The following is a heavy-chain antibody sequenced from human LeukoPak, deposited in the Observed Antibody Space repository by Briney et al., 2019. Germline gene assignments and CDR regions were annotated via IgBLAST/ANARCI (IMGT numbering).Heavy chain of an antibody. Sequence: GGSLRLSCAASEFTFNNYAMSWVRQAPGKGLEWVSAISGSGGSTYYADSVKGRFTISRDDSKNMLYLQMNTLRAEDTALYYCAKSSPPPFSYWGQGTLVTVSS. CDR2: ISGSGGST. CDR1: EFTFNNYA. D-gene: IGHD2/OR15-2a*01. CDR3: AKSSPPPFSY. V-gene: IGHV3-23*01. J-gene: IGHJ4*02.